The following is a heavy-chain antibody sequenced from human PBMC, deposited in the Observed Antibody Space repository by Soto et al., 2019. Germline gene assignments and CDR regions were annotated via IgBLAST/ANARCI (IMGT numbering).Heavy chain of an antibody. CDR1: GFAFSNYE. CDR2: ISLSVSTI. CDR3: ARESFSASPNFFDY. Sequence: EVQLVESGGGLVQPGGSLRLSCAASGFAFSNYEMNWVRQAPGKGLEWVSYISLSVSTIYYADSVKGRFTISRDDAKNSLYLQMDSLRADDTAVYYCARESFSASPNFFDYWGQGTLVTVSS. V-gene: IGHV3-48*03. J-gene: IGHJ4*02. D-gene: IGHD3-3*02.